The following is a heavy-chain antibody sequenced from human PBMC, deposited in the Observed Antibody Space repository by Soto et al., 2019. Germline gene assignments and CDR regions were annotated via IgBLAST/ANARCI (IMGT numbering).Heavy chain of an antibody. V-gene: IGHV4-4*07. Sequence: PSETLSLTCTVSCDSIRGFYRSWIRKSAGKGLEWIGLIYATGTTDYNPALKSRVMMSVDTSKKQFSLKLRSVTSAHKAVYYCVRGGTNTLQDWSDPCGQRISVTDSS. D-gene: IGHD1-1*01. CDR1: CDSIRGFY. CDR2: IYATGTT. CDR3: VRGGTNTLQDWSDP. J-gene: IGHJ5*02.